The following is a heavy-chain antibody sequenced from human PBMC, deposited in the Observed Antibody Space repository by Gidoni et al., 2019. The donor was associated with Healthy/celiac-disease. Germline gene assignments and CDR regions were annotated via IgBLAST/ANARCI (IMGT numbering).Heavy chain of an antibody. CDR3: VLWFGEPRVDY. V-gene: IGHV2-26*01. CDR1: GFSLSNARLG. J-gene: IGHJ4*02. D-gene: IGHD3-10*01. CDR2: IFSNDEK. Sequence: QVTLKESGPVLVKPTATLTLTCTVPGFSLSNARLGVSWIRQPPGKALEWLAHIFSNDEKSYSTSLKSRLTISKDTSKSQVVLTMTNMDPVDTATYYCVLWFGEPRVDYWGQGTLVTVSS.